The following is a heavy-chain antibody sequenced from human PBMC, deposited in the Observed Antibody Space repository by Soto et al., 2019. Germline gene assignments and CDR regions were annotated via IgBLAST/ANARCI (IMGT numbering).Heavy chain of an antibody. Sequence: QITLRESGPPLVKPTQALTLTCTFSGFSLRSSGVGVGWIRQPPGKALEWLALIYWDNDKRYSPSLKSRLTITKHTSKNQVVLTMTNMDPLDTATYYCTHRANYNDINYWGQGILVTVSA. CDR2: IYWDNDK. CDR1: GFSLRSSGVG. V-gene: IGHV2-5*02. J-gene: IGHJ4*02. D-gene: IGHD1-1*01. CDR3: THRANYNDINY.